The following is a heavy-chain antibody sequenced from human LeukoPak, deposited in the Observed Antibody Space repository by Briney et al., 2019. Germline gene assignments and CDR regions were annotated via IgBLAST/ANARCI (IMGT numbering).Heavy chain of an antibody. Sequence: SETLSLTCTVSGGSISSYYWSWIRQPPGKGLKWIGNIYYSGYTTYSPSLRSRVTISVDTSKNQFSLKLSSVTAADTAVYYCARETSQKGAHCMDVWGKGTTITISS. CDR3: ARETSQKGAHCMDV. D-gene: IGHD3-16*01. J-gene: IGHJ6*03. CDR2: IYYSGYT. V-gene: IGHV4-59*01. CDR1: GGSISSYY.